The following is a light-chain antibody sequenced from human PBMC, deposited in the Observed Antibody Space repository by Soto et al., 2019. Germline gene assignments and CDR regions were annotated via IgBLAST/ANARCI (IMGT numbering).Light chain of an antibody. CDR2: GAS. Sequence: EIVLTQSPGTLSLSPGERATLSCRASQSVSSSYLAWYQQKPGQAPRLLIYGASNRATGIPDRFSGSGSGTDFTLTISRLDPEDFAVYYCQQDGSSPLFTFGPGTKVDIK. V-gene: IGKV3-20*01. CDR3: QQDGSSPLFT. J-gene: IGKJ3*01. CDR1: QSVSSSY.